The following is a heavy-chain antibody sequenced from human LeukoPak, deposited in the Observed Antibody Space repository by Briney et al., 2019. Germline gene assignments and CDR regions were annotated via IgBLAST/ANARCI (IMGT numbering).Heavy chain of an antibody. CDR1: GFTFSSYW. J-gene: IGHJ3*02. CDR2: IKQDGSEK. V-gene: IGHV3-7*01. CDR3: ARPYSSSWYLRDAFDI. D-gene: IGHD6-13*01. Sequence: PGGSLRLSCAASGFTFSSYWMSWVRQAPGKGLEWVANIKQDGSEKYYVDSVKGRFTISRDNAKNSLYLQMNSLRAEDTAVYYCARPYSSSWYLRDAFDIWGQGTMVAVSS.